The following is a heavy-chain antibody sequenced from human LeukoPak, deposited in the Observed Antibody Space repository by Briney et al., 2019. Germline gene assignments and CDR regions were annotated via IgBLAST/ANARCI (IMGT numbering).Heavy chain of an antibody. CDR1: GFAFSSYW. CDR2: ISRDGDNT. V-gene: IGHV3-74*01. Sequence: QPGGSLRLSCAASGFAFSSYWMHWVRQAPGKGLVWVSRISRDGDNTDYADSAKGRFTISRDNAKNTLYLLLNSLRAEDTAVYFCARDLFVSWGQGTLVTVSS. J-gene: IGHJ4*02. CDR3: ARDLFVS.